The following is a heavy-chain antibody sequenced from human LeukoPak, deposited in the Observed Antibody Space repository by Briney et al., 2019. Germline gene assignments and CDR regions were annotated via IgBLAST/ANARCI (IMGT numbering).Heavy chain of an antibody. V-gene: IGHV1-46*01. CDR3: ARDRCSSTSCYGDMDV. Sequence: GASVKVSCKASGYTFTSYYMHWVRQAPGQGLEWMGIINPSGGSTSYAQKFQGRVTMTRDMSTSTVYMELSSLRSEDTAVYYCARDRCSSTSCYGDMDVWGKGTTVTVSS. D-gene: IGHD2-2*01. J-gene: IGHJ6*03. CDR2: INPSGGST. CDR1: GYTFTSYY.